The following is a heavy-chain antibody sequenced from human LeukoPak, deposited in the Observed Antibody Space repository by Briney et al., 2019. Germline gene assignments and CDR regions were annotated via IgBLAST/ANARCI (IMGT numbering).Heavy chain of an antibody. V-gene: IGHV4-39*07. J-gene: IGHJ4*02. Sequence: SETLSLTCTVSGGSISSSSYYWGWIRQPPGKGLEWIGSIYYSGSTYYNPSLKSRVTISVDTSKNQFSLKLSSVTAADTAVYYCARDPYGDLYFDYWGQGTLVTVSS. CDR1: GGSISSSSYY. D-gene: IGHD4-17*01. CDR3: ARDPYGDLYFDY. CDR2: IYYSGST.